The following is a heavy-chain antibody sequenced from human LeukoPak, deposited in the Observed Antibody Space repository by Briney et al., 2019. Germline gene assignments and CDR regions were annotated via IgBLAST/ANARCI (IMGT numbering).Heavy chain of an antibody. D-gene: IGHD5-12*01. CDR3: ARGSGYSGRNDY. CDR2: IIPIFGTA. V-gene: IGHV1-69*05. CDR1: GGTFSSYA. J-gene: IGHJ4*02. Sequence: SVKVSCKASGGTFSSYAISWVRQPPGQGLEWMGGIIPIFGTANYAQKFQGRVTITTDESTSTAYMELSSLRSEDTAVYYCARGSGYSGRNDYWGQGTLVTVSS.